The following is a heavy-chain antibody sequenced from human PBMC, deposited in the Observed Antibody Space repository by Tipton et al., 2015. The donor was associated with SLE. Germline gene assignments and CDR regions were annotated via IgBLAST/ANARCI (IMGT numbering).Heavy chain of an antibody. CDR1: GFTFNNYA. D-gene: IGHD3-10*01. J-gene: IGHJ3*01. CDR2: ITSNAETT. V-gene: IGHV3-23*01. Sequence: SLRLSCAASGFTFNNYAMTWVRQAPGKGLEWVSSITSNAETTHDADSVMGRFTISRDNSKNTIYLQMSGLRAEDTAVYYCAKGGPVLLSSFDAWGQGTMVTVSS. CDR3: AKGGPVLLSSFDA.